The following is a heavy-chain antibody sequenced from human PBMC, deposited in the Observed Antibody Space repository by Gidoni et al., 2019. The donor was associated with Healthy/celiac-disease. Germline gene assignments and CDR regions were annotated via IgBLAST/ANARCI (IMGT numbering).Heavy chain of an antibody. D-gene: IGHD4-4*01. CDR1: GGSFSGYY. CDR3: AREGYSNYGMDV. CDR2: INHSGST. Sequence: QVQLQQWGAGLLKPSATLPLTCAVYGGSFSGYYWSWIRQPPGKGLEWIGEINHSGSTNYNPSLKSRVTISVDTSKNQFSLKLSSVTAADTAVYYCAREGYSNYGMDVWGQGTTVTVSS. J-gene: IGHJ6*02. V-gene: IGHV4-34*01.